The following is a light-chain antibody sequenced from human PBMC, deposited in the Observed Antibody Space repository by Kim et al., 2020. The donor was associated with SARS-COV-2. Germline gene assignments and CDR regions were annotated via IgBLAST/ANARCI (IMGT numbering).Light chain of an antibody. V-gene: IGLV1-47*01. CDR3: SSWDDGLSGGV. J-gene: IGLJ3*02. Sequence: GQSVSSSGGGRRTNIGTKDVYWYQQLPGAAPRLLIDRNNQRPSGVPDRFSGSKSGTSASLAISGLRSEDEADYYCSSWDDGLSGGVFGGGTKLTVL. CDR2: RNN. CDR1: RTNIGTKD.